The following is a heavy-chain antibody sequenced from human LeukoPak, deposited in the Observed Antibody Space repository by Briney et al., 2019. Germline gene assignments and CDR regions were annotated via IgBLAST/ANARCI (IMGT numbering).Heavy chain of an antibody. D-gene: IGHD3-3*02. V-gene: IGHV3-30*02. CDR2: IKYDGSRT. J-gene: IGHJ4*02. CDR1: GLTFERHG. CDR3: VKDTIFTVDFFDY. Sequence: GGSLRLSCAVSGLTFERHGMHWVRQPPGKGLEWLAFIKYDGSRTDYEDSVKGRFTVSRDNSKNTLYLEMNSLRAEDTAVYYCVKDTIFTVDFFDYWGQGTLVTVSS.